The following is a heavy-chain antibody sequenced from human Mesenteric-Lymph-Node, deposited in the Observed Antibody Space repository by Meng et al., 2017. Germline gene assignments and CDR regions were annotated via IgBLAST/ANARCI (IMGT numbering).Heavy chain of an antibody. D-gene: IGHD3-22*01. CDR3: ARDSVRNYYDSSGYTD. CDR1: GFTFSSYD. V-gene: IGHV3-30*03. J-gene: IGHJ4*02. CDR2: ISYDGSNK. Sequence: GESLKISCAACGFTFSSYDMHWVRQAPGKGLEWVAVISYDGSNKYYADSVKGRFTISRDNSKNTLYLQMNSLRAEDTAVYYCARDSVRNYYDSSGYTDWGQGTLVTVSS.